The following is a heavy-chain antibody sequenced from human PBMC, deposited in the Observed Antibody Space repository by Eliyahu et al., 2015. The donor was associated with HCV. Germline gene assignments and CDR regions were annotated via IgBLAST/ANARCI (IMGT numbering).Heavy chain of an antibody. J-gene: IGHJ4*02. V-gene: IGHV3-33*01. Sequence: SSYGMHWVRQAPGKGLEWVAVIWYDGSNKYYADSVKGRFTISRDNSKNTLYLQMNSLRAEDTAVYYCARDFKGEGAWLDFDYWGQGTLVTVSS. D-gene: IGHD6-19*01. CDR3: ARDFKGEGAWLDFDY. CDR1: SSYG. CDR2: IWYDGSNK.